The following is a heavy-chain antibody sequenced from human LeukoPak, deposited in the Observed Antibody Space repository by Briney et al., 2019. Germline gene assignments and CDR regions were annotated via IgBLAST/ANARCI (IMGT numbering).Heavy chain of an antibody. Sequence: GGPLRLSCAASGFTFSNAWMTWVRQAPGKGLEWVGRIKSKTAGGTIDYAAPVKGRFTISRDDSKNTLYLQMNSLKTEDTAVYYCTTGESMVGSTIHIRWADWGQGTLVTVSS. D-gene: IGHD1-26*01. CDR3: TTGESMVGSTIHIRWAD. CDR2: IKSKTAGGTI. J-gene: IGHJ4*02. V-gene: IGHV3-15*01. CDR1: GFTFSNAW.